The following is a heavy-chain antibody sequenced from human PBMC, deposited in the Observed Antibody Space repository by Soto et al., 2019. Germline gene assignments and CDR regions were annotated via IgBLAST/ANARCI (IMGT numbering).Heavy chain of an antibody. CDR3: AKGGVRVGATDFDY. D-gene: IGHD1-26*01. CDR1: GFTFSSYG. Sequence: QVQLVASGGGVVQPGRSLRLSCAASGFTFSSYGMHWVRQAPGKGLEWVAVISYDGSNKYYADSVKGRITISRDNSKNTLALQMNSLRAEDTAVYYCAKGGVRVGATDFDYWGQGTLVTVSS. CDR2: ISYDGSNK. V-gene: IGHV3-30*18. J-gene: IGHJ4*02.